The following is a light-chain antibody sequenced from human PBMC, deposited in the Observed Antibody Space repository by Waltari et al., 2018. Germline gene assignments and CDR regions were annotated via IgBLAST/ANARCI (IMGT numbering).Light chain of an antibody. J-gene: IGLJ2*01. Sequence: QSVLTQPPSVSGAPGQRVTISCTGSWSTIGPGYDVHWYQQLPGKAPTLLVYGVNTRPPGVPDRFFGSKSGTSASLAIPGLQPEDEADYYCQSYDTSLGVVFGGGTKLTVL. CDR1: WSTIGPGYD. CDR2: GVN. V-gene: IGLV1-40*01. CDR3: QSYDTSLGVV.